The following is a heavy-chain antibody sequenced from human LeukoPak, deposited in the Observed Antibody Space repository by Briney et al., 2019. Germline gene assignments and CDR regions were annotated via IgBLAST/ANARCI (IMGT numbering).Heavy chain of an antibody. CDR1: GASIISDTYF. CDR2: INYSGTT. Sequence: ETLSLTCTVSGASIISDTYFWAWIRQPPGKGLECIAIINYSGTTYYNPSLRSRVTMSVDTSKNQVSLKLSSVTAADTAIYSCARHVAHYDWFDPWGQGMLVTVSP. V-gene: IGHV4-39*01. J-gene: IGHJ5*02. D-gene: IGHD4-17*01. CDR3: ARHVAHYDWFDP.